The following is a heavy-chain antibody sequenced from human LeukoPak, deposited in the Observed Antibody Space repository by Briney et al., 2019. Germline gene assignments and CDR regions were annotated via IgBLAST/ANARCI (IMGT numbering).Heavy chain of an antibody. D-gene: IGHD3-3*02. V-gene: IGHV4-4*07. J-gene: IGHJ6*03. CDR1: GGSISSYY. CDR2: VFISGST. Sequence: PSETLSLTCTVSGGSISSYYWSWIRQPAGKGLEWIGRVFISGSTNYNPSLKSRVTMSIDTSKNQFSLKLSSVTAADTAVYYCARGFRALLGFYHYYYMDVWGKGTTVTISS. CDR3: ARGFRALLGFYHYYYMDV.